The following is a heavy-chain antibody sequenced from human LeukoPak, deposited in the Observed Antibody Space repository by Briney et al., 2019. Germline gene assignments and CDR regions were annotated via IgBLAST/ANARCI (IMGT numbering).Heavy chain of an antibody. CDR3: ARRTFGGVIAY. V-gene: IGHV4-59*12. J-gene: IGHJ4*02. D-gene: IGHD3-16*02. CDR2: IYDSGKT. CDR1: GGSISNYY. Sequence: SETLSLTCIVSGGSISNYYWSWIRQPPGKGLEWIGDIYDSGKTNYSPSLRSRATISVDTSKNQFSLRLSSVTAADTAVYYCARRTFGGVIAYWGQGTLVTVSS.